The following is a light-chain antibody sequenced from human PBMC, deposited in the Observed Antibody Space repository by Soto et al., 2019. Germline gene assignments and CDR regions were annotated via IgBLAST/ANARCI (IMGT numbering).Light chain of an antibody. V-gene: IGLV2-14*01. CDR2: DVS. CDR3: SSYTTXNTCQIV. CDR1: SSDVGGYNY. J-gene: IGLJ1*01. Sequence: QSVLTQPASVSGSPGQSITISCTGTSSDVGGYNYVSWYQQHPGKAPKFIIYDVSNRPSGVSNRFSGSKSGNTASLTISGLQAEDEADYYCSSYTTXNTCQIVFGTGTKVTVL.